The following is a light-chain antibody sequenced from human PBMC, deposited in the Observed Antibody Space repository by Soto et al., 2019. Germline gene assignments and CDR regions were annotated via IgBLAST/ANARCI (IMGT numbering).Light chain of an antibody. CDR1: QSVNRN. CDR3: QHYNSWPRT. Sequence: EVVMTQSPATLSVSPGERATLSCRASQSVNRNLAWYQQKPGQAPRLLIYEASIRASGDPARFSGSGSGTEFTLTICSLQSEDFAVYYCQHYNSWPRTFGQGTKVDIK. J-gene: IGKJ1*01. V-gene: IGKV3-15*01. CDR2: EAS.